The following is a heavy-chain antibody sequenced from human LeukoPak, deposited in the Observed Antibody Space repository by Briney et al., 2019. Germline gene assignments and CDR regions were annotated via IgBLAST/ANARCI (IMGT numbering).Heavy chain of an antibody. Sequence: GGSLRLSCAASGFTFSTYAMSWVRQAPGRGLEWVSAISGSGGSTYYADSVKGRFTISRDNSKNTLYLQMNSLRAEDTAVYYCAKDLDNVPNWIQDYWGQGTLVTVSS. CDR3: AKDLDNVPNWIQDY. J-gene: IGHJ4*02. D-gene: IGHD1-1*01. CDR1: GFTFSTYA. V-gene: IGHV3-23*01. CDR2: ISGSGGST.